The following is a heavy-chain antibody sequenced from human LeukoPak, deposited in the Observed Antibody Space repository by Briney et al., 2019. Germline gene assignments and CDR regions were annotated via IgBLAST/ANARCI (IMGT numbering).Heavy chain of an antibody. CDR2: IWHAGRSI. D-gene: IGHD2-21*01. Sequence: PGGSLRLSCVASGFSFSTHGMHWVRQAPGKGREGVAVIWHAGRSIYNEDTVKGRFTISRDTSENTVYLQMNSLRAEYTAVYYCAKGFSTLWVNYFDDWGQGTPVTVSS. CDR3: AKGFSTLWVNYFDD. V-gene: IGHV3-33*06. CDR1: GFSFSTHG. J-gene: IGHJ4*02.